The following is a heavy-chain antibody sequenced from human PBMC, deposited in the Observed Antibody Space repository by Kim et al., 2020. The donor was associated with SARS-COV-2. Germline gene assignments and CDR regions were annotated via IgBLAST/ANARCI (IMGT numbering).Heavy chain of an antibody. CDR3: AREGGYYYGSATTD. CDR1: GYTFTSYD. V-gene: IGHV1-8*01. D-gene: IGHD3-10*01. Sequence: ASVKVSCKASGYTFTSYDINWVRQATGQGLEWMGWMNPNSGNTGYAQKFQGRVTMTRNTSISTAYMELSSLRSEDTAVYYCAREGGYYYGSATTDWDQGTLVTVSS. CDR2: MNPNSGNT. J-gene: IGHJ4*02.